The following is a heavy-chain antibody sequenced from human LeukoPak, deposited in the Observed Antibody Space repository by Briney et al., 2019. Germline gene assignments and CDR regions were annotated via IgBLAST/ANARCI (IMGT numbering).Heavy chain of an antibody. J-gene: IGHJ4*02. Sequence: GSLRLSCAASGFTFSSYAMSWVRQAPGKGLEWVSAISGSGGSTYYADSVKGRFTISRDNSKNTLYLQMNSLRAEDTAVYYCAKDLRYYDSSGYYGLDYWGQGTLVTVSS. V-gene: IGHV3-23*01. CDR2: ISGSGGST. D-gene: IGHD3-22*01. CDR3: AKDLRYYDSSGYYGLDY. CDR1: GFTFSSYA.